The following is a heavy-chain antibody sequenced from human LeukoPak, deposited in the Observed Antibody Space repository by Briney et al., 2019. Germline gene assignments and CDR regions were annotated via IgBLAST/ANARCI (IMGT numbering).Heavy chain of an antibody. Sequence: GGSLRLSCAASGFTFRNNYMSWVRQAPGKGLEWVSVIYSGGSTYYSDSVKGRFTISRDNSKNTLYLQMNSLRAEDTAVYFCATGERMVRGDGVDYWGQGTLVTVSS. V-gene: IGHV3-66*01. CDR2: IYSGGST. J-gene: IGHJ4*02. CDR3: ATGERMVRGDGVDY. D-gene: IGHD3-10*01. CDR1: GFTFRNNY.